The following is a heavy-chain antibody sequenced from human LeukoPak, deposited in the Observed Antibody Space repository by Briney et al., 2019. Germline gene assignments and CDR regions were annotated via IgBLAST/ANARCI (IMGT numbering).Heavy chain of an antibody. CDR2: IYPGDSDT. V-gene: IGHV5-51*01. CDR1: GYSFTSYW. J-gene: IGHJ5*02. CDR3: ARHVMTTVTWFDP. Sequence: KCGESLKIPCKGSGYSFTSYWIGWVRQMPGKGLEWMGIIYPGDSDTRYSPSFQGQVTISADKSISTAYLQWSSLKASDTAMYYCARHVMTTVTWFDPWGQGTLVTVSS. D-gene: IGHD4-17*01.